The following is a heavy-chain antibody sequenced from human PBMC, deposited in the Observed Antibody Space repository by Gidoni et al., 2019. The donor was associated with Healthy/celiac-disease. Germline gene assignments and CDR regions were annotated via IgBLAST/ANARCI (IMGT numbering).Heavy chain of an antibody. CDR1: GGSISSYY. CDR2: IYYSGST. D-gene: IGHD3-22*01. J-gene: IGHJ4*02. CDR3: ARGQHYYDSSGYYSGGNYFDY. V-gene: IGHV4-59*01. Sequence: QVQLQESGPGLVKPSETLSLTCTVSGGSISSYYWSWIRQHPGKGLEWIGYIYYSGSTNYNPSLKSRVTISVDTSKNQFSLKLSSVTAADTAVYYCARGQHYYDSSGYYSGGNYFDYWGQGTLVTVSS.